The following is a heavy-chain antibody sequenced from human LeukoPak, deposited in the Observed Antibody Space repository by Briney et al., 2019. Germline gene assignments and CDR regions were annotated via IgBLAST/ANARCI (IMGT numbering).Heavy chain of an antibody. CDR1: GGSISSYY. V-gene: IGHV4-59*01. CDR3: ARVSPEYYYDSSGAPVGAFDI. D-gene: IGHD3-22*01. Sequence: PSETLSLTCTVSGGSISSYYWSWIRQPPGKGLEWIGYIFYSGSTNYNPSLKSRVTISVDTSKTQFSLKLSSVTAADTAVYYCARVSPEYYYDSSGAPVGAFDIWGQGTMVTVSS. CDR2: IFYSGST. J-gene: IGHJ3*02.